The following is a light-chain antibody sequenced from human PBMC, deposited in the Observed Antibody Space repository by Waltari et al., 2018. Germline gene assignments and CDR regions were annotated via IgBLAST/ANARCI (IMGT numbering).Light chain of an antibody. CDR3: QQRRTWPLT. CDR2: GAS. CDR1: QSVSYY. Sequence: EIVLTQSPATLSLSPGERATLSCRASQSVSYYLAWYQQRPGQAPRLLISGASSRATGIPARFSGSGSETDFTLTISSLEPEDFAVYYCQQRRTWPLTFGGGTKVEI. V-gene: IGKV3-11*01. J-gene: IGKJ4*01.